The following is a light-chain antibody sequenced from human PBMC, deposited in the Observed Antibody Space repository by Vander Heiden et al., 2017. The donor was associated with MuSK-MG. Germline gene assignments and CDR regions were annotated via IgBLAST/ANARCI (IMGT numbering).Light chain of an antibody. CDR3: LQTRNWPPIT. CDR2: DAS. V-gene: IGKV3-11*01. Sequence: EIVLTQSPATLSLSPGERATLSCRASQSVNTYLAWYQQKPGQAPRLLISDASNRATGIPARFSGSGYGTDFTLTISSLEPEDFAVYYCLQTRNWPPITFGQGTLLEIK. J-gene: IGKJ5*01. CDR1: QSVNTY.